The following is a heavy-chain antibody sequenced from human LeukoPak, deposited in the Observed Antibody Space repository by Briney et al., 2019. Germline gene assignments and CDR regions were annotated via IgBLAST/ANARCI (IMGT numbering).Heavy chain of an antibody. J-gene: IGHJ4*02. CDR1: GFTFSSYS. CDR2: ISSTSSHI. CDR3: ARVVPGTGFFY. D-gene: IGHD2-8*02. V-gene: IGHV3-21*01. Sequence: GVSLRLSYAASGFTFSSYSMNWVRQALGKGLEWVSSISSTSSHIYYADSVKGRYTISRDNAKNSLYLQMNSLRAEDTAVYYCARVVPGTGFFYWGQGTLVTVSS.